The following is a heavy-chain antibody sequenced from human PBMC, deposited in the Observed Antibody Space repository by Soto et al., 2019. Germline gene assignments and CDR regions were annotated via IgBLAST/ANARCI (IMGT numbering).Heavy chain of an antibody. CDR1: WFSLNSRW. CDR2: IKSNGSST. D-gene: IGHD2-15*01. V-gene: IGHV3-74*01. J-gene: IGHJ4*02. Sequence: SGGALRLSCAAPWFSLNSRWVHSGRQVPGKGLMWVSRIKSNGSSTSYADSVKGRFSISRDNAKNTVYLQMNSLRAEDTALYYCVRDQDTYGQAVFDSWGQGTLVTVSS. CDR3: VRDQDTYGQAVFDS.